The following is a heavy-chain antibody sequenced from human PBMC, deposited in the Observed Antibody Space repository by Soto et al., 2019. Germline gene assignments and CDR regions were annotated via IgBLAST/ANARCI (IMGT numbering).Heavy chain of an antibody. J-gene: IGHJ3*01. D-gene: IGHD1-26*01. CDR1: GFDFSSDV. CDR2: IFGSGRTT. Sequence: GGSLRLSCAASGFDFSSDVMNWVRQAPGKGLEWVASIFGSGRTTYYADSVKGRLNISRDNSKNTLYLQLNSLRVEDTALYYCAKSQSGSCFADFDRGGQGTMVTVS. CDR3: AKSQSGSCFADFDR. V-gene: IGHV3-23*01.